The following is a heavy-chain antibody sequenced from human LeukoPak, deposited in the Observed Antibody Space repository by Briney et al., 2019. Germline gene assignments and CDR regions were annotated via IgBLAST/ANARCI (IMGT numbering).Heavy chain of an antibody. D-gene: IGHD2-2*01. CDR2: ILHSGYT. CDR1: GGSFSGYY. V-gene: IGHV4-34*12. CDR3: ARLPASLGYCSSTSCSYFDY. Sequence: TSETLSLTCAVYGGSFSGYYWSWIRQPPGKGLEWIGEILHSGYTSCNPSLKSRVTISLDASKNQFSLKLSSVTAADAAVYYCARLPASLGYCSSTSCSYFDYWGQGTLVTVSS. J-gene: IGHJ4*02.